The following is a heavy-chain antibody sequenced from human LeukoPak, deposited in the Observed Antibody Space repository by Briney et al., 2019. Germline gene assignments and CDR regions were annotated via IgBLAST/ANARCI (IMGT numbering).Heavy chain of an antibody. CDR2: LSSSSSYI. Sequence: SGGSLRLSCAASGFTFSNFGMNWVRQAPGKGLEWVSSLSSSSSYIYYADSVKGRFTISRDDAKNSLYLQMNSLRAEDTAVYYCARGRLDYGDYLNWFDPWGQGTLVTVSS. V-gene: IGHV3-21*01. J-gene: IGHJ5*02. D-gene: IGHD4-17*01. CDR3: ARGRLDYGDYLNWFDP. CDR1: GFTFSNFG.